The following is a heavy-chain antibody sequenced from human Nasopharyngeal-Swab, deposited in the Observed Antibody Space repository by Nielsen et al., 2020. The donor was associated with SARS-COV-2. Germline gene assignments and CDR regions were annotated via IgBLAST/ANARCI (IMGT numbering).Heavy chain of an antibody. CDR3: VKDMTLHTYGETHFDY. D-gene: IGHD5-18*01. CDR1: GFTFDDHS. V-gene: IGHV3-43D*03. Sequence: GESLKISCAASGFTFDDHSMHWVRQAPGKGLEWVSLITWNAGYTYYSDSVKGRFTIPRDNSKKSLYLQMSSLRPEDTALYYCVKDMTLHTYGETHFDYWGQGTLVTVSS. J-gene: IGHJ4*02. CDR2: ITWNAGYT.